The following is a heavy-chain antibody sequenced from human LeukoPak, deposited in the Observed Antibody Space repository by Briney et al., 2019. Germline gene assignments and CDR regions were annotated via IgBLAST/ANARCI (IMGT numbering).Heavy chain of an antibody. V-gene: IGHV3-7*03. Sequence: GGSLRLSCAASGFTVSSYWMTWVRQAPGKGLEWVANIKQDGSKKNYVDSVKGRFTISRDNAKNSLYLQMNSLRAEDTAVYYCARDREYQLLGFYYYYYMDVWGKGTTVTVSS. CDR2: IKQDGSKK. D-gene: IGHD2-2*01. J-gene: IGHJ6*03. CDR3: ARDREYQLLGFYYYYYMDV. CDR1: GFTVSSYW.